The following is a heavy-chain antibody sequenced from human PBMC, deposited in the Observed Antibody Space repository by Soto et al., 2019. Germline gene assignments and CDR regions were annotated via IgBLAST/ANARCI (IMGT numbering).Heavy chain of an antibody. V-gene: IGHV4-4*02. CDR1: GASIDSGGW. Sequence: SETLSLTCAVSGASIDSGGWWSWVRQPPGKGLEWIAEIFHDGNTNYSPSLKSRVTISVDKSQNQFSLNVYSVTAADTAVYYCARHEGWTGPDQWGQGTLVTVSS. CDR3: ARHEGWTGPDQ. CDR2: IFHDGNT. D-gene: IGHD2-8*02. J-gene: IGHJ5*02.